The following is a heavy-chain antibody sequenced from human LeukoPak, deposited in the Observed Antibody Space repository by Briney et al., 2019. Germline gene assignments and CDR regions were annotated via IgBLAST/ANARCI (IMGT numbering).Heavy chain of an antibody. D-gene: IGHD4-17*01. CDR3: ARHVPNTVTRRRAFDY. J-gene: IGHJ4*02. CDR1: GDSISSSSYY. CDR2: IYYSGST. Sequence: PSETLALTCTVSGDSISSSSYYWGWIRQPPGKGLEWIGSIYYSGSTYYNPSLKSRVTISVDTSKNQFSLKLSSVTAADTAVYYCARHVPNTVTRRRAFDYWGQGTLVTVSS. V-gene: IGHV4-39*01.